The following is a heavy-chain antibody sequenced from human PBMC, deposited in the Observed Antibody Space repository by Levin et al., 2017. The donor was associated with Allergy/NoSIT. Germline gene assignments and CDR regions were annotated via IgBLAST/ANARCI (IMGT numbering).Heavy chain of an antibody. J-gene: IGHJ4*02. CDR1: GGSFSGYY. D-gene: IGHD5-12*01. CDR3: ARAGGLYGIVATTFDLDY. V-gene: IGHV4-34*01. Sequence: SETLSLTCAVYGGSFSGYYWSWIRQPPGKGLEWIGEINHSGSTNYNPSLKSRVTISVDTSKNQFSLKLSSVTAADTAVYYCARAGGLYGIVATTFDLDYWGQGTLVTVSS. CDR2: INHSGST.